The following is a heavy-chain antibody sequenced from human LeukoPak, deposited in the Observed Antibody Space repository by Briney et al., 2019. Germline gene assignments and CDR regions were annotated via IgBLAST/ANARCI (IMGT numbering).Heavy chain of an antibody. CDR3: AIDSYLDAFDI. CDR1: GGSFSGYY. V-gene: IGHV4-34*01. CDR2: INHSGST. Sequence: PSETLSLTCAVYGGSFSGYYWSWIRQPPGKGLEWIGEINHSGSTNYNPSLKSRVTISVDTSKNQFSLKLSSVTAADTAVYYCAIDSYLDAFDIWGQGTMVTVSS. J-gene: IGHJ3*02. D-gene: IGHD5-18*01.